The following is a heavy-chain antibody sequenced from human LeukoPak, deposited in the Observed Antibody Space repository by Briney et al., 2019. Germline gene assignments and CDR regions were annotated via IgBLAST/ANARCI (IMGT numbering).Heavy chain of an antibody. D-gene: IGHD3-16*02. CDR2: TYYRSKWYN. Sequence: PSQTLSLTCAISGDSVSSNSAAWNWIRQSPSRGLEWLGRTYYRSKWYNDYAVSVKSRITINPDTSKNQFSLQLNSVTPEDTAVYYCARVAYDYVWGSYRESYYYYGMDVWAKGPRSPSP. CDR3: ARVAYDYVWGSYRESYYYYGMDV. V-gene: IGHV6-1*01. J-gene: IGHJ6*02. CDR1: GDSVSSNSAA.